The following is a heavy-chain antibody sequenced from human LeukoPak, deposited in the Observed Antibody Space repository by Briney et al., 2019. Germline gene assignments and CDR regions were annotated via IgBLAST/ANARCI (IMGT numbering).Heavy chain of an antibody. J-gene: IGHJ5*02. D-gene: IGHD3-10*01. CDR3: ARDLGLRYGSGAYRFDP. V-gene: IGHV3-33*08. Sequence: PGGSLRLSCAAYGFSFSTYGMHWVRXAXGXRLESVAVIWYDGSHQYYADSVKGRFTXSRDMSNNTLYPQMNNLRVDDTALYYCARDLGLRYGSGAYRFDPWGQGTQVIVSS. CDR1: GFSFSTYG. CDR2: IWYDGSHQ.